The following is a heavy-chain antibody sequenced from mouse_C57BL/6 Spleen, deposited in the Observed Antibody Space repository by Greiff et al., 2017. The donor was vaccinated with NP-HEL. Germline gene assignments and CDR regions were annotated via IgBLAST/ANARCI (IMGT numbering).Heavy chain of an antibody. J-gene: IGHJ3*01. V-gene: IGHV1-64*01. D-gene: IGHD4-1*01. CDR3: ARSGFANWDWFAY. CDR1: GYTFTSYW. Sequence: QVQLQQSGAELVKPGASVKLSCKASGYTFTSYWMHWVKQRPGQGLEWIGMIHPNSGSTNYNEKFKSKATLTVDKSSSTAYMQLSSLTSEDSAVYYCARSGFANWDWFAYWGQGTLVTVSA. CDR2: IHPNSGST.